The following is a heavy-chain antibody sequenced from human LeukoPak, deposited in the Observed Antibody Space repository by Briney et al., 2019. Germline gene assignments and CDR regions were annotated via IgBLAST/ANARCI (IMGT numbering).Heavy chain of an antibody. J-gene: IGHJ4*02. CDR2: IIPIFGTA. Sequence: ASVKVSCKASGGTFSSYAISWVRQAPGQGLEWMGGIIPIFGTANYAQKFQGRVTITADESTSTAYMELSSLRSEDTAVYYCAREYYYDSSGYYYAYWGQGTLVTVPS. CDR1: GGTFSSYA. CDR3: AREYYYDSSGYYYAY. D-gene: IGHD3-22*01. V-gene: IGHV1-69*13.